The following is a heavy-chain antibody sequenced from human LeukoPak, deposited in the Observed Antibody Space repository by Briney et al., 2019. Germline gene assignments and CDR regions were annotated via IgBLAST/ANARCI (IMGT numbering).Heavy chain of an antibody. CDR3: SRHGMQSGYDSYYYYYYYMDV. J-gene: IGHJ6*03. Sequence: SETLSLTCTVSGGSISSRSYYWGWLRQPPGKGLEWIGTIYYSGSTYYNPSLKSRVTISVDTSKNQFSLKLSSVTAADTAVYYCSRHGMQSGYDSYYYYYYYMDVWGKGTTVSVSS. CDR2: IYYSGST. V-gene: IGHV4-39*01. CDR1: GGSISSRSYY. D-gene: IGHD3-3*01.